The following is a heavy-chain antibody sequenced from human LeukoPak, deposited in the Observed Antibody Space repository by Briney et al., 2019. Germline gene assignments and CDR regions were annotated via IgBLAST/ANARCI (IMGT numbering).Heavy chain of an antibody. CDR1: GFTFNTHD. V-gene: IGHV3-30*18. D-gene: IGHD2-15*01. CDR2: ISYDGSNK. CDR3: AKSFEYCSGGSCYMDV. J-gene: IGHJ6*03. Sequence: GGSLRLSCVASGFTFNTHDMHWVRQAPGKGLEWVAVISYDGSNKYYADSVKGRFTISRDNSKNTLYLQMNSLRAEDTAVYYCAKSFEYCSGGSCYMDVWGKGTTVTVSS.